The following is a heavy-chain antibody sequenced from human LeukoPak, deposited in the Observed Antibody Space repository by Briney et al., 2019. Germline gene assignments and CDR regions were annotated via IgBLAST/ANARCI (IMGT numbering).Heavy chain of an antibody. V-gene: IGHV3-30*18. J-gene: IGHJ4*02. CDR3: AKDPTAAAARTTGAD. CDR2: ISYDGRNK. Sequence: GGSLRLSCAASGFTFSSYGMHWVRQAPGKGLEWVAVISYDGRNKYYAESAKGRFTISRDNSKNMLYLQMNSLRAEDTAVYYCAKDPTAAAARTTGADWGQGTLVTVSS. CDR1: GFTFSSYG. D-gene: IGHD6-13*01.